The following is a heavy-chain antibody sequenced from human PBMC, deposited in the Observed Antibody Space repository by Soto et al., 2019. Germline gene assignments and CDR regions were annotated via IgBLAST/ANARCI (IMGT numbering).Heavy chain of an antibody. Sequence: QVQLMESGGGVVQPGRSLRLSCAASGFTFSLYGMHWVRQAPGKGLEWVAVIWYDGSNKFYADSVKGRFTISRDNSKNTLYLQMNSLRDEDTAVYYCARGLRGISFYGMDVWGQGTTVIVSS. J-gene: IGHJ6*02. D-gene: IGHD3-16*01. CDR2: IWYDGSNK. V-gene: IGHV3-33*01. CDR3: ARGLRGISFYGMDV. CDR1: GFTFSLYG.